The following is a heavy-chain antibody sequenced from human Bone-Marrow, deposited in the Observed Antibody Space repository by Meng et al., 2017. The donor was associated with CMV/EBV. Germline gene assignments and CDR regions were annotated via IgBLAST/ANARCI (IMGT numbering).Heavy chain of an antibody. Sequence: GESLKISCAASGFTFSSYWMSWVRQAPGKGLEWVANIKQDGSEKYYVDSVKGRFTISRDNAKNSLYLQMNSLRAEDTAVYYCARFVGCGGDCYRPAEYFQHWGQGTLVNVAS. V-gene: IGHV3-7*01. CDR1: GFTFSSYW. J-gene: IGHJ1*01. CDR3: ARFVGCGGDCYRPAEYFQH. CDR2: IKQDGSEK. D-gene: IGHD2-21*01.